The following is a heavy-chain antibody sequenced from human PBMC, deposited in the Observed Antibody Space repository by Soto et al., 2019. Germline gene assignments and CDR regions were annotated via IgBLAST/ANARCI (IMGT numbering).Heavy chain of an antibody. Sequence: PGGSLRLSCAASGFIFTNYAMNWVRQAPGKGLEWVSVIGGCGNSAYYADSVQGRFTISRDNSKNTLSLQMSSLTADDTAIYYCVREGRGSFAFWGRGTMVTVSS. CDR3: VREGRGSFAF. CDR1: GFIFTNYA. V-gene: IGHV3-23*01. J-gene: IGHJ3*01. CDR2: IGGCGNSA. D-gene: IGHD5-12*01.